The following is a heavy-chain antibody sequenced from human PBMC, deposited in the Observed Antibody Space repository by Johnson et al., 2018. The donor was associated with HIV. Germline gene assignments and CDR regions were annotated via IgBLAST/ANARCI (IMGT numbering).Heavy chain of an antibody. CDR3: ARVGGGATGLGTGADAFDI. V-gene: IGHV3-7*03. CDR1: EFTFNSYW. Sequence: VQLVESGGGLVQPGGSLRLSCAGSEFTFNSYWMSWVRQAPGEGLEWVANINQDGTEKYYADSMRGRFTISRDNSKNTLYLQMNSLRAEDTAVYYCARVGGGATGLGTGADAFDIWGQGTMVTVSS. D-gene: IGHD5-12*01. CDR2: INQDGTEK. J-gene: IGHJ3*02.